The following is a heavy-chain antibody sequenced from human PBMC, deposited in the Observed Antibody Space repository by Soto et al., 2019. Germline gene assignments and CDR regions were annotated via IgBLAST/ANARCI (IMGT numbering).Heavy chain of an antibody. CDR1: GFTFTSYT. Sequence: RLSCAASGFTFTSYTMNWVRQAPGKGLEWVSSISSSSDYIYYADSMKGRVTISGDNAKNSLFLDMNSLTGEDTAVYYCARARVYATGPLDFWGQGTLVTVSS. CDR3: ARARVYATGPLDF. D-gene: IGHD6-13*01. V-gene: IGHV3-21*06. CDR2: ISSSSDYI. J-gene: IGHJ4*02.